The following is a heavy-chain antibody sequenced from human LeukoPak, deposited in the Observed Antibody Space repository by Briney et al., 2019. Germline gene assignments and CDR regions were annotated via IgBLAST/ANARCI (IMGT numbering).Heavy chain of an antibody. V-gene: IGHV1-69*06. Sequence: SVKLSCKASGGTFSSYAISWVRQAPGPGLEWMGGILPNFGTANYAQNFQGRVTINSAKSTSTANMELSSLRSEDTAVYYCARDAKFDSGSDRPGIYYDMDGWGKGTTVTVSS. CDR3: ARDAKFDSGSDRPGIYYDMDG. D-gene: IGHD6-19*01. J-gene: IGHJ6*03. CDR2: ILPNFGTA. CDR1: GGTFSSYA.